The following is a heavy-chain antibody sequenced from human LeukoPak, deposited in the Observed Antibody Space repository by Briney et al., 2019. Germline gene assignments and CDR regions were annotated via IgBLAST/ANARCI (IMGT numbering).Heavy chain of an antibody. CDR2: IFYSGST. Sequence: SETLSLTCTVSSGSISTSNYYWGWVRQPPGKALEWIGNIFYSGSTYYSPSLKSRVTISLDTSRNQFSLKLSSVTAADTAVYYCARPLKDYWGQGTLVTVSS. CDR1: SGSISTSNYY. J-gene: IGHJ4*02. CDR3: ARPLKDY. V-gene: IGHV4-39*07.